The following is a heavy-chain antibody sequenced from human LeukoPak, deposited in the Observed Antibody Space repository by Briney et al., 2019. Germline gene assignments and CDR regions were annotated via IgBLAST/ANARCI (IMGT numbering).Heavy chain of an antibody. V-gene: IGHV3-23*01. J-gene: IGHJ6*02. Sequence: PGGSLRLSCAASGFSFSNYAMRWVRQAPGKGLEWVSTIGATTYYADSVRGRFTISRDNSENTLFLQMNTLRAEDTAIYYCAKDVDCSGGNCFSSYYGMDVWGQGTTVTVSS. CDR3: AKDVDCSGGNCFSSYYGMDV. D-gene: IGHD2-15*01. CDR1: GFSFSNYA. CDR2: IGATT.